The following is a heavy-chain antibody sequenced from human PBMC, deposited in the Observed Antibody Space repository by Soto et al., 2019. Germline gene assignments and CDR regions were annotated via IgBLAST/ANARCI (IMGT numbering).Heavy chain of an antibody. CDR1: GYTFTSYA. Sequence: ASVKVSCKASGYTFTSYAMNWVRQAPGQGLEWMGWINTNTGNPTYAQGFTGRFVFSLDTSVSTAYLQICSLKAEDTAVYYCARAEDCGGDCDFDYWGQGTLVTVSS. CDR3: ARAEDCGGDCDFDY. D-gene: IGHD2-21*02. V-gene: IGHV7-4-1*01. J-gene: IGHJ4*02. CDR2: INTNTGNP.